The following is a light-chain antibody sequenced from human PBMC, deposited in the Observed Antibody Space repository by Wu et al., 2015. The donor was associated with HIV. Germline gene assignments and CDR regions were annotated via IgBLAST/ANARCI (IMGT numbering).Light chain of an antibody. CDR2: KAS. V-gene: IGKV1-5*03. J-gene: IGKJ4*02. CDR3: QQYNYFSRT. Sequence: DIQMTQSPSSLSASVGDRVTISCQASHGISNNLNWYQQKPGKAPKLLIYKASSLENGVPSRFSGGGSGTEFTLTISRLQPDDFATYYCQQYNYFSRTFGRGTKGGDQT. CDR1: HGISNN.